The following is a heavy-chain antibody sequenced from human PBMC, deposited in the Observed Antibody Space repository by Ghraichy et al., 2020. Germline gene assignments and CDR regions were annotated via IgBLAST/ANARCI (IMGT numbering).Heavy chain of an antibody. CDR1: RYTFTSYG. D-gene: IGHD1-7*01. V-gene: IGHV1-18*04. J-gene: IGHJ4*02. CDR3: ARGSQDLRWELRPFDY. CDR2: ISGYNGNT. Sequence: ASVKVSCKASRYTFTSYGMSWVRQAPGQGLEWMGWISGYNGNTKYAQKVQGRVTMTTDTSTSTAYMELKSLRSDDTAVYFCARGSQDLRWELRPFDYWGQGTLVTVSS.